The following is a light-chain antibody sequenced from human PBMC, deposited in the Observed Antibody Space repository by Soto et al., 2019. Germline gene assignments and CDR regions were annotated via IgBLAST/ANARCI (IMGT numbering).Light chain of an antibody. CDR2: GAS. CDR3: QPYGSSLSIT. V-gene: IGKV3-20*01. CDR1: QSVSSSY. J-gene: IGKJ5*01. Sequence: VLTQSPGTLSLSPGERATLSCRASQSVSSSYLAWYQQKPGQAPRLLIYGASSRATGIPDRFSGSGSGTDFTLTISRLEPEDFAVYYCQPYGSSLSITFGQGTRLEIK.